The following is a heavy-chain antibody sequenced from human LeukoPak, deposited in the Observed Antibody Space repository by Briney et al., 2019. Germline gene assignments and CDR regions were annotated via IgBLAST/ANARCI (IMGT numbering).Heavy chain of an antibody. CDR3: AGGGKYYYDSSGYYRY. V-gene: IGHV4-4*07. CDR1: GGSLSSGAISSYS. D-gene: IGHD3-22*01. J-gene: IGHJ4*02. Sequence: SETLSLTCTVPGGSLSSGAISSYSWSWVRQPAEKGLEWIGRIYTSGTTNYNPCLKSRVTMSVDTSKNQFSLALNSVTAEDTAVYYCAGGGKYYYDSSGYYRYWGQGTLVTVSS. CDR2: IYTSGTT.